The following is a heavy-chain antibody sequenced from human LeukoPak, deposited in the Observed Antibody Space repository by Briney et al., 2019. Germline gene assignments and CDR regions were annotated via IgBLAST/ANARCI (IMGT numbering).Heavy chain of an antibody. CDR3: ARGLPSGRYPPYYYYYYMDV. V-gene: IGHV1-69*13. D-gene: IGHD1-26*01. Sequence: AASVKVSCKASGGTFSSYAISWVRQSPGQGLEWMGGIIPIFGTANYAQKFQGRVTITADESTSTAYMELSSLRSDDTAVYYCARGLPSGRYPPYYYYYYMDVWGKGTTVTVSS. CDR2: IIPIFGTA. J-gene: IGHJ6*03. CDR1: GGTFSSYA.